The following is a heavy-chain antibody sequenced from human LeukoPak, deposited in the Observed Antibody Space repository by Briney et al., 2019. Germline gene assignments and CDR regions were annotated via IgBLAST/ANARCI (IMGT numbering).Heavy chain of an antibody. CDR2: IYWDDDK. CDR3: AKAGYGSGSYLRYYYYGMDV. V-gene: IGHV2-5*02. D-gene: IGHD3-10*01. Sequence: SGPTLVNPTQTLTLTCTPSGLSLNTAGVGVGWIRQPPGKALEWLALIYWDDDKRYNPSLKTRLTITKDTSKNQVVLTVTNMDPVDTATYYCAKAGYGSGSYLRYYYYGMDVWGQGTTVTVSS. J-gene: IGHJ6*02. CDR1: GLSLNTAGVG.